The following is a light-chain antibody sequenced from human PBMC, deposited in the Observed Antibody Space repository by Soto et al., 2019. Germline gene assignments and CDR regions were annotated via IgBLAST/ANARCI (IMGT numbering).Light chain of an antibody. V-gene: IGKV3-15*01. Sequence: EMVLTQSPATLSGSPGERVTLSCRASRSISRNLAWYQQKAGQAPRLLIYGASTRATGIPDRFSGRGSGTEFTLTIIGLQSEDFATYYCQPHNNWPVVTFGGGTRVEIK. CDR3: QPHNNWPVVT. CDR1: RSISRN. J-gene: IGKJ4*01. CDR2: GAS.